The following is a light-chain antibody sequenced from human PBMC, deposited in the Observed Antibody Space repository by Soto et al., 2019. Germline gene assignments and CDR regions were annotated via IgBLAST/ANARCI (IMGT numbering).Light chain of an antibody. CDR3: CSYAGSSTL. V-gene: IGLV2-23*01. CDR1: SSDVGSYNL. CDR2: EGS. J-gene: IGLJ2*01. Sequence: QSVLTQPASVSGSPGQSITISCTGTSSDVGSYNLVSWYQQHPGKAPKLMIYEGSKRPSGVSNRFSGSKSGSTASLTISGLQAEDEADYYCCSYAGSSTLFGGGTQLTVL.